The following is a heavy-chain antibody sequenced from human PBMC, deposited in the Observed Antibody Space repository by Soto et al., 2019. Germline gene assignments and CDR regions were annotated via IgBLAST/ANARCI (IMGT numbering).Heavy chain of an antibody. Sequence: TLSLTCTVSGGSNRSGSHYWSWIRQHPGKGLEWIGYIYYSGSTYYNPSLKSRITISISTSKNQFSLKLTSVTAADTAVYYCAREGGDGIDYWGQGTLVTVSS. J-gene: IGHJ4*02. CDR3: AREGGDGIDY. D-gene: IGHD3-16*01. CDR1: GGSNRSGSHY. V-gene: IGHV4-31*02. CDR2: IYYSGST.